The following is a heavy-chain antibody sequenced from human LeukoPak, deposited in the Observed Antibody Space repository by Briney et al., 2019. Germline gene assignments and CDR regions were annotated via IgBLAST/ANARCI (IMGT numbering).Heavy chain of an antibody. V-gene: IGHV3-30*03. CDR1: GFTFSNYG. CDR2: ISYDGSNK. D-gene: IGHD6-19*01. J-gene: IGHJ6*02. Sequence: PGGSLRLSCAASGFTFSNYGMHWVRQAPGKGLEWVAVISYDGSNKYYADSVKGRFTISRDNSKNTLYLQMNSLRAEDTAVYYCARESAVAGDYYYGMDVWGQGTTVTVSS. CDR3: ARESAVAGDYYYGMDV.